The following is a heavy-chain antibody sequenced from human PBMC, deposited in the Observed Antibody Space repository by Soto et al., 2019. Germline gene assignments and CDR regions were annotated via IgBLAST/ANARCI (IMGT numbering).Heavy chain of an antibody. CDR1: GYSFDTFG. D-gene: IGHD2-15*01. J-gene: IGHJ2*01. CDR2: ISIEKGDT. CDR3: ARCYCSVGSCFTCWHFDL. V-gene: IGHV1-18*01. Sequence: QVQVVQSGAEVKKPGASVKVACKASGYSFDTFGMSWVRQAPGQGLEWMGWISIEKGDTNSAQKFQDGVTMTTETSTSTAYMEMRSLTSDDTAVYYCARCYCSVGSCFTCWHFDLWGRGTLVTVSS.